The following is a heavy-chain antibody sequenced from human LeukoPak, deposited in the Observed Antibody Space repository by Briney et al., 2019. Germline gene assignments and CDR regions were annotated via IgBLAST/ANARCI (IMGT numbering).Heavy chain of an antibody. D-gene: IGHD5-18*01. CDR2: IWYDGSNK. J-gene: IGHJ3*02. CDR1: GFTFSSYG. Sequence: PGGSLRLSCVASGFTFSSYGMHWVRQAPGKGLEWVAVIWYDGSNKYYADSVKGRFTISRDNSKNTLYLQMNSLRAEDAAVYYCARDPYVDTAMVNAFDIWGQGTMVTVSS. V-gene: IGHV3-33*01. CDR3: ARDPYVDTAMVNAFDI.